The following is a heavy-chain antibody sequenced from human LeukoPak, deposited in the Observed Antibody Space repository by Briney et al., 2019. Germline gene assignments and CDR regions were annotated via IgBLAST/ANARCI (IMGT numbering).Heavy chain of an antibody. CDR1: ESTFITYA. J-gene: IGHJ4*02. CDR3: VKASSSSWSSFDY. Sequence: GESLRLSCAASESTFITYAMNWVRQAPGKGLEWVATISGSGRSTYYADSVKGRFTISRDNSKHTLFLQMASLRAEDTAVYYCVKASSSSWSSFDYWGQGTLVTVSS. D-gene: IGHD6-13*01. CDR2: ISGSGRST. V-gene: IGHV3-23*01.